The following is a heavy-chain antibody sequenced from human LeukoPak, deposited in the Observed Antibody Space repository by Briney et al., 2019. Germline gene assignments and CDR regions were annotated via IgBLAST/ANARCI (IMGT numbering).Heavy chain of an antibody. CDR1: GFTFSDYS. D-gene: IGHD1-1*01. J-gene: IGHJ4*02. V-gene: IGHV3-21*01. CDR2: VSTGSNYI. Sequence: GGSLRLSCAASGFTFSDYSMNWVRQAPGKGLEWVSSVSTGSNYIYYADSVKGRFTISRDNDKNSLYLQMNSLRAEDTAVYYCASFHQLVIYYFEYWGQGTLVTVSS. CDR3: ASFHQLVIYYFEY.